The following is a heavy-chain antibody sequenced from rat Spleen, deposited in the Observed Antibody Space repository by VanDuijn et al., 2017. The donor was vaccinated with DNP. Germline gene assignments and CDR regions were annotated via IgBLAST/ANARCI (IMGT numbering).Heavy chain of an antibody. J-gene: IGHJ4*01. CDR2: ISPNGLHT. CDR1: GFIFSNYD. Sequence: EVRLVESGGGLVQPGRSLKLSCAASGFIFSNYDMAWVRQTPMKGLEWVATISPNGLHTYYRYSLKGRITISRDNAKSTLYLQMDSLRSEDTATYYCTTEAGSPWGQGTSVTVSS. CDR3: TTEAGSP. D-gene: IGHD1-4*01. V-gene: IGHV5-27*01.